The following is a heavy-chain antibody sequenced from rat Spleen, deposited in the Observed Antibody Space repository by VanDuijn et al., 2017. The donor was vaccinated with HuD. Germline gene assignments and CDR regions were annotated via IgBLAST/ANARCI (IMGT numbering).Heavy chain of an antibody. CDR2: ISTGGGNT. Sequence: EVQLVESGGGLVQPGNSLKLSCAASGFTFSDYAMAWVRQSPTKGLEWIASISTGGGNTYYRDSVKGRFTISRDNAKNTQYLQMDSLRSEDTATYYCARHEILQWSNYFDYWGQGVMVTVSS. V-gene: IGHV5S14*01. CDR1: GFTFSDYA. CDR3: ARHEILQWSNYFDY. D-gene: IGHD1-1*01. J-gene: IGHJ2*01.